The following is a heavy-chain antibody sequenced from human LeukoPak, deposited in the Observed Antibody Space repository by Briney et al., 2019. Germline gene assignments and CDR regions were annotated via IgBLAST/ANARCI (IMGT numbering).Heavy chain of an antibody. Sequence: PSETLSLTCTVSGGSISSGGYYWSWIRQHPGRGVEWIGYIYYSGSTYYNPSLKSRVTISVDTSKNQFSLKLSSVTAADTAVYYCARDTGRFNYAFVSIWGQGTMVTVSS. V-gene: IGHV4-31*03. J-gene: IGHJ3*02. CDR1: GGSISSGGYY. D-gene: IGHD3-16*01. CDR3: ARDTGRFNYAFVSI. CDR2: IYYSGST.